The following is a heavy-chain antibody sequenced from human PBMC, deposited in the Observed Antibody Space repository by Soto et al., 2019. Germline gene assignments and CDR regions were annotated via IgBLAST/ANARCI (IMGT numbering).Heavy chain of an antibody. Sequence: KPSETLSLTCTVSGGSFESGIYSWSWIRQPPGKGLEWIGYVYHTGRTSYNPSLKSRVSISMDTSKNQFSLNLDSVTAADTAVYFCARDFAYFDSWGQGTLVTVSS. CDR2: VYHTGRT. CDR1: GGSFESGIYS. J-gene: IGHJ4*02. CDR3: ARDFAYFDS. D-gene: IGHD3-3*01. V-gene: IGHV4-61*01.